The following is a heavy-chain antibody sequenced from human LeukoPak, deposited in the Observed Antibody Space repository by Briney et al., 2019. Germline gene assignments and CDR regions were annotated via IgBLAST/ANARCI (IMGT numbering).Heavy chain of an antibody. Sequence: SETLSLTCAVSGGSISRGDYYWSWIRQPPGKGLEWIGYIYYSGSTYYNPSLKSRLTISVDTSKNQFSLKLSSVTAADTAVYYCAKDLGNGGFDYWGQGTLVTVSS. J-gene: IGHJ4*02. D-gene: IGHD4-23*01. CDR3: AKDLGNGGFDY. V-gene: IGHV4-30-4*01. CDR1: GGSISRGDYY. CDR2: IYYSGST.